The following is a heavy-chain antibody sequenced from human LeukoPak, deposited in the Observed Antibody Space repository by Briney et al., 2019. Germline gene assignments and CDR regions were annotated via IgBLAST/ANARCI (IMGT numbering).Heavy chain of an antibody. J-gene: IGHJ4*02. CDR2: ISSSGTTI. V-gene: IGHV3-48*03. CDR1: GFTFSTFE. Sequence: HPGGSLRLSCAASGFTFSTFEMNWVRQAPGKGLEWVSYISSSGTTIYYADSVKGRFTISRDNAKSSLYMEMNSLRAEDTAVYYCARSFDFWGQGTLVTVSS. CDR3: ARSFDF.